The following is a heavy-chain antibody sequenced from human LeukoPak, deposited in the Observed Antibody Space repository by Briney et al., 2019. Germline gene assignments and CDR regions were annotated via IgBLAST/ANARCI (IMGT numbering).Heavy chain of an antibody. CDR1: GGSVSSASYY. D-gene: IGHD6-19*01. CDR3: ARDPPVAGTS. CDR2: IYASGNT. Sequence: SETLSLTCTVSGGSVSSASYYWTWIRQPPGKGLEWIGYIYASGNTNYNPSLKSRVTISVDTSKNQFTLKLSSVTAADTAVYYCARDPPVAGTSWGQGTLVTVSS. J-gene: IGHJ4*02. V-gene: IGHV4-61*01.